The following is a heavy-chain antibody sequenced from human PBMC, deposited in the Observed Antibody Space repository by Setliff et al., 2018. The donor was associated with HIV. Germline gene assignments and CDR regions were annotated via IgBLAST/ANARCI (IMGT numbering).Heavy chain of an antibody. CDR2: VDDTGST. CDR1: DGSISSHY. J-gene: IGHJ4*02. Sequence: PSETLSLTCTVSDGSISSHYWSWIRQSPGKGLEWIGYVDDTGSTYYNPSLRSRLTISVDTSKNQFSLRLVSVTSADTAVYYCARGDWENRDVDHWGQGTLVTVSS. D-gene: IGHD2-21*02. V-gene: IGHV4-59*11. CDR3: ARGDWENRDVDH.